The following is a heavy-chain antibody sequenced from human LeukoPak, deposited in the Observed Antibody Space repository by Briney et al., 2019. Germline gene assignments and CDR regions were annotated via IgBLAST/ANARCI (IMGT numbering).Heavy chain of an antibody. CDR2: ISGSGDAI. D-gene: IGHD3-22*01. J-gene: IGHJ4*02. Sequence: GGSLRLSCVVSGFRFSDYYMSGIRQTPGRGGEVISYISGSGDAIYYTDSVKGRFTISRDNAKNSLYLQLDNLSAEDTAFYYCASLYDSTGFCFDYWGQGALVTVS. CDR3: ASLYDSTGFCFDY. CDR1: GFRFSDYY. V-gene: IGHV3-11*01.